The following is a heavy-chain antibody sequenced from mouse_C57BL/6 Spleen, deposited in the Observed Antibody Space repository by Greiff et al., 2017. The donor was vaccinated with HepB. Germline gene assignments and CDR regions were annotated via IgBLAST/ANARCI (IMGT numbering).Heavy chain of an antibody. CDR3: SRGYYGSSYSFDY. CDR2: INPSTGGT. D-gene: IGHD1-1*01. CDR1: GYSFTGYY. V-gene: IGHV1-42*01. Sequence: EVQLQQSGPELVKPGASVKISCKASGYSFTGYYMNWVKQSPEKSLEWIGEINPSTGGTTYNQKFKAKATLTVDKSSSTAYMQLKSLTSEDSAVYYCSRGYYGSSYSFDYWGQGTTLTVSS. J-gene: IGHJ2*01.